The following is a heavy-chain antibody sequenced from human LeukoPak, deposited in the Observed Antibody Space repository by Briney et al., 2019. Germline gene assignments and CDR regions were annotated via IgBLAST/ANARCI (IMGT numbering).Heavy chain of an antibody. V-gene: IGHV3-21*01. CDR1: GLTFSGYV. Sequence: PGGSLRLSCAASGLTFSGYVMTWVRQAPGKGLECVSSITFSSSHIYYADSVKGRFTISRDNAKNSLYLQMNSLRAEDTAVYYCARDFAGGYYYGSGSYYEVYWGQGTLVTVSS. D-gene: IGHD3-10*01. J-gene: IGHJ4*02. CDR2: ITFSSSHI. CDR3: ARDFAGGYYYGSGSYYEVY.